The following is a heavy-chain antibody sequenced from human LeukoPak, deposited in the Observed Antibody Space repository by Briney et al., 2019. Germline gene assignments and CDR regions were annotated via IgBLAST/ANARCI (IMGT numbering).Heavy chain of an antibody. CDR3: TRGAGWLIDY. Sequence: SETLSLTCTVSDDSISDYYRGWIRQPPGKGLEWIGYFHNSGTSTYNPSLKSRVTISADTSKSQFSLKLNSLTTADTAVYYRTRGAGWLIDYWGQGILVTVSS. D-gene: IGHD3-16*01. CDR2: FHNSGTS. V-gene: IGHV4-59*01. CDR1: DDSISDYY. J-gene: IGHJ4*02.